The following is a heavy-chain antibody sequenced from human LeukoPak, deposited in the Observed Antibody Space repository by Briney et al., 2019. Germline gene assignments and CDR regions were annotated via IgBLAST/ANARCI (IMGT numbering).Heavy chain of an antibody. D-gene: IGHD3-3*01. V-gene: IGHV3-30*02. CDR2: IRYDGSNK. Sequence: GGSLRLSCAASGFTFSSYGMHWVRQAPGKGLEWVAFIRYDGSNKYYADSVKGRFTISRDNSKNTLYLQMNSLRAEDTAVYYCAKLVWSGYYTGRVYYFDYWGQGTLVTVSS. J-gene: IGHJ4*02. CDR1: GFTFSSYG. CDR3: AKLVWSGYYTGRVYYFDY.